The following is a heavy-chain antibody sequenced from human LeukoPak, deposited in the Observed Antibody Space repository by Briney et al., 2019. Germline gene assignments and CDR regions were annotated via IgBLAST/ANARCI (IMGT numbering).Heavy chain of an antibody. CDR3: ARDTGYSSSWWFDP. Sequence: PGGSLRLSCAASGFTFSSYWMSWVRQAPGKGLEWVANIKQDGSEKYYVDSVKGRFTISRDNAKNSLYLQMNSLRAEDTAVYYCARDTGYSSSWWFDPWGQGTLVTVSS. CDR2: IKQDGSEK. V-gene: IGHV3-7*01. J-gene: IGHJ5*02. CDR1: GFTFSSYW. D-gene: IGHD6-13*01.